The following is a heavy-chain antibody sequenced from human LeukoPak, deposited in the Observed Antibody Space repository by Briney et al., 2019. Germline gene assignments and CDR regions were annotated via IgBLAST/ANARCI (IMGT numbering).Heavy chain of an antibody. V-gene: IGHV4-39*07. J-gene: IGHJ6*04. D-gene: IGHD2-15*01. CDR3: AREYCSGGSCTSVDV. Sequence: SETLSLTCVVSSASVRTSSYYWGWIRQPPGKGLEWIANIFHSGNTYYNPSLKSRVTISVDTSKNQFSLNLDSVTAADTAVYYCAREYCSGGSCTSVDVWGKGTTVTISS. CDR1: SASVRTSSYY. CDR2: IFHSGNT.